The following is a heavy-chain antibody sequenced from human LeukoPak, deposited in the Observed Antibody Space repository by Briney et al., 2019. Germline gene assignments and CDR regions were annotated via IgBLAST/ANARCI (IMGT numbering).Heavy chain of an antibody. J-gene: IGHJ3*02. CDR2: IYYSGST. CDR3: AGSGSYISAFDI. V-gene: IGHV4-59*08. Sequence: PSETLSLTCTVSGGSISRYYWSWIRQPPVKGLEWIGYIYYSGSTNYNRSLNSRVTIAVDTSKNQFSLKLSSVTAADTAVYYCAGSGSYISAFDIWGQGTMVTVSS. CDR1: GGSISRYY. D-gene: IGHD3-10*01.